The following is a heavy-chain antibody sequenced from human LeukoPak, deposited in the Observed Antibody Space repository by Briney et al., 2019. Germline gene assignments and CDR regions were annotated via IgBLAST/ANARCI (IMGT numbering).Heavy chain of an antibody. V-gene: IGHV4-39*01. D-gene: IGHD2-2*02. Sequence: SETLSLTCTVSGGSISSSSYYWGWIRQPPGKGLEWIGIIYYSGRTYYNPSLKSRLTISVDTSKNEFSLKLSSVTAADTAVYCCARSWAPGYCTSTSCYNFDYWGQGALVTVSS. J-gene: IGHJ4*02. CDR1: GGSISSSSYY. CDR3: ARSWAPGYCTSTSCYNFDY. CDR2: IYYSGRT.